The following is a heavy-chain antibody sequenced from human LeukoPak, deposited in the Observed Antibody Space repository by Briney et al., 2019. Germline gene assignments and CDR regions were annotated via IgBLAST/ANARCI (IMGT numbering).Heavy chain of an antibody. CDR2: IYYSGST. CDR1: GGSISSSSYY. Sequence: PSETLSLTCTVSGGSISSSSYYWGWIRQPPGKGLEWIGSIYYSGSTNYNPSLKSRVTISVDTSKNQFSLKLSSVTAADTAVYYCARDSVDSGYDPWGQGTLVTVSS. J-gene: IGHJ5*02. V-gene: IGHV4-39*07. D-gene: IGHD5-12*01. CDR3: ARDSVDSGYDP.